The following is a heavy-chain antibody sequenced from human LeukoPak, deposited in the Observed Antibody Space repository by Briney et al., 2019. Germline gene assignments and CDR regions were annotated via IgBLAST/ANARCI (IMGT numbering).Heavy chain of an antibody. CDR2: ISGSGGST. CDR1: GFTFSSYA. CDR3: AKFLPTHIVVANYYFDY. D-gene: IGHD2-21*01. J-gene: IGHJ4*02. Sequence: GGSLRLSCAASGFTFSSYAMSWVRQAPGKGLEWVSAISGSGGSTYYADSVKGRFTISRDDSKNTLYLQMNGLRAEDTAVYYCAKFLPTHIVVANYYFDYWGQGTLVTVSS. V-gene: IGHV3-23*01.